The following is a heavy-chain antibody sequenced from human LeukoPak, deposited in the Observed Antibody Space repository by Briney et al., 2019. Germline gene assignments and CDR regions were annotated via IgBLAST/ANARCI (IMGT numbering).Heavy chain of an antibody. V-gene: IGHV1-2*02. J-gene: IGHJ4*02. D-gene: IGHD3-22*01. Sequence: ASVKVSCKASGYTFTGYYMHWVRQAPGQGLEWMGWINPNSGGTNYAQKFQGRVTVTRDTSISTAYMELSRLRSDDTAVYYCARDPGYDTSGYYYGYFDYWGLGTLVTVSS. CDR3: ARDPGYDTSGYYYGYFDY. CDR2: INPNSGGT. CDR1: GYTFTGYY.